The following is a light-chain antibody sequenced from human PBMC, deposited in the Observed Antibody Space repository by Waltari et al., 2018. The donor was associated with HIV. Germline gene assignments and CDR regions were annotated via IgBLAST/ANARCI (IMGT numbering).Light chain of an antibody. J-gene: IGLJ2*01. V-gene: IGLV1-47*01. CDR3: AAWDDSLSGHVA. CDR2: KTD. Sequence: QSVLTQPPSASGTPGPRVTISCSGSSSNIGSNFVYWYQQILGTTPKLLIYKTDQRPSGVPDRFSGSKSGTSAALTISGLRSEDEADYFCAAWDDSLSGHVAFGGGTRVTVL. CDR1: SSNIGSNF.